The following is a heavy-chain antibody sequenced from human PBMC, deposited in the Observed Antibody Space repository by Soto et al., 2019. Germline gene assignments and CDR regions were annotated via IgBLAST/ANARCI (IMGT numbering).Heavy chain of an antibody. D-gene: IGHD3-22*01. Sequence: SETLSLTCAVYGGSFSGYYWSWIRQPPGKGLEWIGEINHSGSTNYNPSLKSRVTISVDTSKNQFSLKLSSVTAADTAVYYCARGRVTMIVSNWFDPWGQGTLVTVSS. CDR3: ARGRVTMIVSNWFDP. CDR1: GGSFSGYY. CDR2: INHSGST. J-gene: IGHJ5*02. V-gene: IGHV4-34*01.